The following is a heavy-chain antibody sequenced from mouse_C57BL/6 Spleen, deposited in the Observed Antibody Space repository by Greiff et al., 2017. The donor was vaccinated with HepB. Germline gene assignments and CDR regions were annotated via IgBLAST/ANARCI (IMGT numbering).Heavy chain of an antibody. Sequence: VQLQQPGAELVRPGTSVKLSCKASGYTFTSYWMHWVKQRPGQGLEWIGVIDPSDSYTNYNQKFKGKATLTVDTSSSTASMQLSSLTSEDSAVYYCARRGYYDYLFAYWGQGTLVTVSA. CDR3: ARRGYYDYLFAY. J-gene: IGHJ3*01. CDR2: IDPSDSYT. V-gene: IGHV1-59*01. CDR1: GYTFTSYW. D-gene: IGHD2-4*01.